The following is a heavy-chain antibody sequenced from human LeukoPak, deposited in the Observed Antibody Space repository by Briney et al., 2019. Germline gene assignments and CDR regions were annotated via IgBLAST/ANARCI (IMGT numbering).Heavy chain of an antibody. J-gene: IGHJ4*02. CDR3: ARRKFPSAARYFDY. D-gene: IGHD6-25*01. V-gene: IGHV4-34*01. Sequence: PSETLSLTCAVYGGSFSGYYWSWIRQPPGKGLEWIGEINHSGSTNYNPSLKSRVTISVDTSKNQFSLKLSSVTAADTAVYYCARRKFPSAARYFDYWGQGTLVTVSS. CDR1: GGSFSGYY. CDR2: INHSGST.